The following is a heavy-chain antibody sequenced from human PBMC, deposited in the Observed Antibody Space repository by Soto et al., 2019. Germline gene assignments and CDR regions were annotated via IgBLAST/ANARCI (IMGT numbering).Heavy chain of an antibody. CDR1: RNSVSRNRAA. J-gene: IGHJ4*02. Sequence: SQTLSLTCALSRNSVSRNRAAWNWTRQSPSRGLEWLGRTYYRSKWYNDYAVSVKSRISITPDTSKNHFSLQLNSVTPEDTAVYYCARTEGYYYGSGSHRLASDYWGQGSLVTVSS. CDR3: ARTEGYYYGSGSHRLASDY. V-gene: IGHV6-1*01. D-gene: IGHD3-10*01. CDR2: TYYRSKWYN.